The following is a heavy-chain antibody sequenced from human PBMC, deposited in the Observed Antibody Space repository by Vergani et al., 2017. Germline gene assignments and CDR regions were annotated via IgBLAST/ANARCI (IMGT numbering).Heavy chain of an antibody. Sequence: QVQLQESGPGLVKPSETLTLTCTVSGGSISSYYWSWIRQPPGKGLEWIGYIYYSGSTNYNPSLKSRVTISVDTSKNQFSLKLSSVTAADTAVYYCARGMYYYDSSXYYQTSYYYYGMDVWGQGTTVTVSS. V-gene: IGHV4-59*01. D-gene: IGHD3-22*01. CDR2: IYYSGST. J-gene: IGHJ6*02. CDR1: GGSISSYY. CDR3: ARGMYYYDSSXYYQTSYYYYGMDV.